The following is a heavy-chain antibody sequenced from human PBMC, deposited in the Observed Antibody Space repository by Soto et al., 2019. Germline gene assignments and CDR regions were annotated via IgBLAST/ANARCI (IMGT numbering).Heavy chain of an antibody. CDR1: GGSISSGGYY. J-gene: IGHJ5*02. V-gene: IGHV4-31*03. D-gene: IGHD3-9*01. Sequence: SETLSLTCTVSGGSISSGGYYWSWIRQHPGKGLEWIGYIYYSGSTYYNPSLKSRVTISVDTSKNQFSLKLSSVTAADTAVYYCVRVVYDILTGYSDTWFDPWGQGTLVTVSS. CDR2: IYYSGST. CDR3: VRVVYDILTGYSDTWFDP.